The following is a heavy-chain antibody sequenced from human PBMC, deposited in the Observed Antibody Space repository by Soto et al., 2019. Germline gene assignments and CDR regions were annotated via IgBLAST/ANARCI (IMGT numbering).Heavy chain of an antibody. CDR3: VRGHYGMDV. V-gene: IGHV3-7*04. Sequence: EVQLAESGGGLVQPGGSLRLFCAASGFTFSDYWITWVRQAPGKGLEWVGSIKEDGSEKYYVDSVKGRFTISRDNAKNSLHLQTSSLRTEDTAVYYCVRGHYGMDVWGQGTTVTVSS. J-gene: IGHJ6*02. CDR1: GFTFSDYW. CDR2: IKEDGSEK.